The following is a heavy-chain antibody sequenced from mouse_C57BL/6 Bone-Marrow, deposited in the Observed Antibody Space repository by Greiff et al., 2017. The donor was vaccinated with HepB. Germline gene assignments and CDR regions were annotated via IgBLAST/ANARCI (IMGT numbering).Heavy chain of an antibody. CDR2: IWSDGST. CDR3: ARQRYYGSRGAMDY. J-gene: IGHJ4*01. D-gene: IGHD1-1*01. Sequence: VKLVESGPGLVAPSQSLSITCTVSGFSLTSYGVHWVRQPPGKGLEWLVVIWSDGSTNYNSAPKSRLSISKDNSKSQVFLKMNSLQTDDTAMYYWARQRYYGSRGAMDYWGQGTSVTVSS. V-gene: IGHV2-6-1*01. CDR1: GFSLTSYG.